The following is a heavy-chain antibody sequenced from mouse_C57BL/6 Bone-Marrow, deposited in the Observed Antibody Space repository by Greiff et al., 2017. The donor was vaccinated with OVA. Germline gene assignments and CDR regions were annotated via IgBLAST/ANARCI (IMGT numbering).Heavy chain of an antibody. Sequence: VQLQQPGAELVKPGASVKMSCKASGYTFTSYWITWVKQRPGQGLEWIGDIYPGSGSTNYNEKFKSKATLTVDKSSSTAYMQLSSLTSEDSAVYYCARGTVFDYWGQGTTLTVSS. CDR1: GYTFTSYW. D-gene: IGHD1-1*01. CDR2: IYPGSGST. CDR3: ARGTVFDY. V-gene: IGHV1-55*01. J-gene: IGHJ2*01.